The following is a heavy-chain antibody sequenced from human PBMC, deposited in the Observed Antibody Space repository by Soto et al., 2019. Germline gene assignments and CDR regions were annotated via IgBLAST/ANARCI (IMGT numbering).Heavy chain of an antibody. J-gene: IGHJ6*02. Sequence: SETLSLTCSVSGVSIRSAGHHWSWIRQLPGKGLEWIGYIHSSGNTYYNPSLKSRVTISLDKPKNQFSLNLSSVTAADTAVYYCASKRFSYGVDVWGQGTTVTVSS. CDR1: GVSIRSAGHH. D-gene: IGHD3-10*01. CDR2: IHSSGNT. V-gene: IGHV4-31*03. CDR3: ASKRFSYGVDV.